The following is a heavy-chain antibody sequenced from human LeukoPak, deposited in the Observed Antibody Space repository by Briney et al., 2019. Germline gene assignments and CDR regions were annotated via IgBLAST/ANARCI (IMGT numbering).Heavy chain of an antibody. J-gene: IGHJ4*02. Sequence: SETLSLTCTVSGGSISSYYWSWIRQPPGKGLEWIGYIYYSGSTNYNPSLKSRVIISVDTSKNQFSLKLSSVTAADTAVYYCARTPAAAIFDYWGQGTLVTVSS. CDR1: GGSISSYY. D-gene: IGHD6-13*01. CDR2: IYYSGST. V-gene: IGHV4-59*08. CDR3: ARTPAAAIFDY.